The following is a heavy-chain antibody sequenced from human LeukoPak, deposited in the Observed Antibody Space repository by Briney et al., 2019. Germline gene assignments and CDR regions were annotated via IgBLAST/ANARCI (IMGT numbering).Heavy chain of an antibody. D-gene: IGHD3-16*01. J-gene: IGHJ3*02. Sequence: GASLKISCKGSGNSFTSYWIGWVRQMPGEGVEWMGVIYPGNSDTIYSPSFQGQVTISADKSITTAYLLWNSLTASDTAMFYCARQGGGKDTFDIWGQGTMVTVSS. V-gene: IGHV5-51*01. CDR3: ARQGGGKDTFDI. CDR1: GNSFTSYW. CDR2: IYPGNSDT.